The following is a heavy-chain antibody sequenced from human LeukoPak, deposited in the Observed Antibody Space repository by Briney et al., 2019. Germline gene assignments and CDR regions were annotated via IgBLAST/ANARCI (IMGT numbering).Heavy chain of an antibody. CDR3: ARSVGSTNDDWFDP. D-gene: IGHD1-26*01. Sequence: SVKVSCKASGGTFSSYAISWVRQAPGQGLEWMGGIIPVFGTANYAQKFQGRVTITADESTSTAYMELSSLRSEDTAVYYCARSVGSTNDDWFDPWGQGTLVTVSS. CDR2: IIPVFGTA. V-gene: IGHV1-69*13. CDR1: GGTFSSYA. J-gene: IGHJ5*02.